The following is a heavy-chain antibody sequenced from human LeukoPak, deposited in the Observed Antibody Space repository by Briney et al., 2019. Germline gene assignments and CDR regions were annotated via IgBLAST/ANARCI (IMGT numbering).Heavy chain of an antibody. CDR1: GFTFSSYA. CDR2: LSYDASDI. V-gene: IGHV3-30-3*01. D-gene: IGHD3-10*01. CDR3: ARDDLGSIDY. Sequence: GGSLRLSCAASGFTFSSYAMHWVRQAPGKGLEWVAVLSYDASDIQYTDSARGRFTISRDNSKNALYLQMNSLRAEDTAVYYCARDDLGSIDYWGRGTLVTVST. J-gene: IGHJ4*02.